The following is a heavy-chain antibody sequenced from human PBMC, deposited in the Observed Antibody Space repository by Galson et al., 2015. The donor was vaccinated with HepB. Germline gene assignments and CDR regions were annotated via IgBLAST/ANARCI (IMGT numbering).Heavy chain of an antibody. Sequence: SLRLSCAASGFTFSSYEMNWVRQAPGKGLEWVSYISSSGSTIYYADSVKGRFTISRDNAKNSLYLQMNSLRAEDTAVYYCARRKDTAMVTLYYYYGMDVWGQGTTVTVSS. CDR1: GFTFSSYE. CDR3: ARRKDTAMVTLYYYYGMDV. CDR2: ISSSGSTI. J-gene: IGHJ6*02. D-gene: IGHD5-18*01. V-gene: IGHV3-48*03.